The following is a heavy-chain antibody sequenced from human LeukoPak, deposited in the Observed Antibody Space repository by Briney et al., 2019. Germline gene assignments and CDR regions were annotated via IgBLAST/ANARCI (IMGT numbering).Heavy chain of an antibody. CDR2: IYYDGSKK. CDR1: GCTFSTYG. J-gene: IGHJ4*02. D-gene: IGHD2-8*02. V-gene: IGHV3-30*02. Sequence: GGSLRLSCAASGCTFSTYGMHWVRQAPGKGLEWVACIYYDGSKKYYADSVQGRLSLSRGKSKHALYLQMHSLRADDTAVYYCAKDFEPVPGGVIRPFDHWGQGNLVTLPS. CDR3: AKDFEPVPGGVIRPFDH.